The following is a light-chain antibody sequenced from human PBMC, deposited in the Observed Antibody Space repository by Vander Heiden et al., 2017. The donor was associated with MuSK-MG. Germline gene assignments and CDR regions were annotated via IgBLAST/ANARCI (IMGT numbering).Light chain of an antibody. V-gene: IGKV1-39*01. J-gene: IGKJ1*01. CDR2: AAS. Sequence: DIQMTQSPSSLSASVGDRVTITCRASQSISSYLNWYQQKPGKAPKLLIYAASSLQRGVPSRFSGSGSGTDFTLTISRLQPEDFATYYCQQSDSTLWTFGQGTKVEIK. CDR3: QQSDSTLWT. CDR1: QSISSY.